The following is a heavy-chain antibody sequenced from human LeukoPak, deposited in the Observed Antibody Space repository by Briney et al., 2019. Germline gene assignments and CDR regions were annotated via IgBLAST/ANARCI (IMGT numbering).Heavy chain of an antibody. CDR1: GFTVSSNY. V-gene: IGHV3-53*01. CDR3: ARSQSPLDAFDI. CDR2: IYSGGNT. J-gene: IGHJ3*02. Sequence: GGSLRLSCAASGFTVSSNYMSWVRQAPGKGLEWVSVIYSGGNTYYADSVKGRFTISRDNSKNTLYLQMNSLRAEDTAVYYCARSQSPLDAFDIWGQGTMVTVSS.